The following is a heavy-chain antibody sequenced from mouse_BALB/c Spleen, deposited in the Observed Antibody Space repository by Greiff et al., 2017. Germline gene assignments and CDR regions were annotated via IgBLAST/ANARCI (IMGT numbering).Heavy chain of an antibody. J-gene: IGHJ2*01. CDR3: ARGPLRRYFDY. Sequence: DVQLQESGPGLVKPSQSLSLTCTVTGYSITSDYAWNWIRQFPGNKLEWMGYISYSGSTSYNPSLKSRISITRDTSKNQFFLQLNSVTTEDTATYYCARGPLRRYFDYWGQGTTLTVSS. CDR2: ISYSGST. CDR1: GYSITSDYA. V-gene: IGHV3-2*02. D-gene: IGHD1-2*01.